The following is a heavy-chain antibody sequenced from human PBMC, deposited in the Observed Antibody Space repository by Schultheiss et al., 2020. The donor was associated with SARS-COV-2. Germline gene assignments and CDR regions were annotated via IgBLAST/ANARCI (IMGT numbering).Heavy chain of an antibody. CDR2: INHSGST. CDR3: ARGDNSGYDANWFDP. J-gene: IGHJ5*02. D-gene: IGHD5-12*01. Sequence: SETLSLTCAVYGGSFSGYYWSWIRQPPGKGLEWIGEINHSGSTNYNPSLKSRVTISVDTSKNQFSLKLSSVTAADTAVYYCARGDNSGYDANWFDPWGQGTLVTVSS. CDR1: GGSFSGYY. V-gene: IGHV4-34*01.